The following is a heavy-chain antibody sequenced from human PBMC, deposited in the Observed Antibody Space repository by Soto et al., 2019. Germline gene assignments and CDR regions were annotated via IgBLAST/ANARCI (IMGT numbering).Heavy chain of an antibody. J-gene: IGHJ6*02. CDR2: RSYDGSNK. CDR3: AKDDEIESGGMDV. CDR1: GFTFSSYG. Sequence: QVQLVESGGGVVQPGRSLRLSCAASGFTFSSYGMHWVRQAPGKGLEWVAVRSYDGSNKYYADSAKGRFTISRDNSKNTLYLQMNSMRAEDMAVYYCAKDDEIESGGMDVWGQGTTVTVFS. V-gene: IGHV3-30*18.